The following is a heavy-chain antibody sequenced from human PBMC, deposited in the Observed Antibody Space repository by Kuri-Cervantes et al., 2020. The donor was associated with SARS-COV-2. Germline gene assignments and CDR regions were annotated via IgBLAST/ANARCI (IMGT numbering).Heavy chain of an antibody. D-gene: IGHD2-2*01. J-gene: IGHJ3*02. V-gene: IGHV3-48*04. CDR2: ISSGSSTV. CDR1: GFTFSSYS. Sequence: GESLKISCAASGFTFSSYSMNWVRQAPGKGLEWISYISSGSSTVYYADSVKGRFTISRDNAKNSLYLQMNSLRVEDTAVYYCARDTSPLGYCSSTNCYYDALDIWGQGTTVTVSS. CDR3: ARDTSPLGYCSSTNCYYDALDI.